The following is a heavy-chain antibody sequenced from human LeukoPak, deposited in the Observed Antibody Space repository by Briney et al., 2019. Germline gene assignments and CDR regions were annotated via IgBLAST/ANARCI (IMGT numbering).Heavy chain of an antibody. CDR1: GGSIRSSYYY. CDR2: IYDSGST. D-gene: IGHD3-10*01. Sequence: TSETLSLTCTVSGGSIRSSYYYWGWIRQPPGKGLEWIGSIYDSGSTYYNPSLKSRVTISVDTSKNQFSLKLNSVTAADTAVYYCARSQNYYGSGDYWGQGTLVTVSS. V-gene: IGHV4-39*01. J-gene: IGHJ4*02. CDR3: ARSQNYYGSGDY.